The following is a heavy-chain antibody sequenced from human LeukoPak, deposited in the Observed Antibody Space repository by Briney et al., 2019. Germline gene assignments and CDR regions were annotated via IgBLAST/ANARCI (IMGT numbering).Heavy chain of an antibody. V-gene: IGHV3-21*04. CDR1: GFTFSSYG. CDR2: ISSSGGGT. CDR3: AKDHNPRHAPKPLDV. Sequence: GGPLRLSCAASGFTFSSYGMSWVRQAPGKGLEWVSSISSSGGGTYYADSVKGRFTISRDNAKNSLYLQMNSLRAEDTAVYYCAKDHNPRHAPKPLDVWGQGTTVTVSS. D-gene: IGHD2-2*01. J-gene: IGHJ6*02.